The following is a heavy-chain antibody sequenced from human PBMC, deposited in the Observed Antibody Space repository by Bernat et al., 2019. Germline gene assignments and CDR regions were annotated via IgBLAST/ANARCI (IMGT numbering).Heavy chain of an antibody. D-gene: IGHD3-10*01. V-gene: IGHV4-39*01. Sequence: QLQLQESGPGLVKPSETLSLTCTVSGGSTSSSSYYWGWIRQPPGKGLEWIGSIYSGGTTYYNPSLKSRVTISVDTSKNQFSLKLSSVTAADTAVYHCERLGPGGFGESERDWGQGTRVIVSS. J-gene: IGHJ4*02. CDR1: GGSTSSSSYY. CDR3: ERLGPGGFGESERD. CDR2: IYSGGTT.